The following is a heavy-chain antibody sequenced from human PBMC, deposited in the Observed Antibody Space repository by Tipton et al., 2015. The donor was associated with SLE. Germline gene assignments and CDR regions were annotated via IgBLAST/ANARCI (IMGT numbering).Heavy chain of an antibody. J-gene: IGHJ3*02. CDR2: IYYSGST. CDR3: ARGSSAFEI. D-gene: IGHD3-10*01. CDR1: GDSISSGGYY. V-gene: IGHV4-31*03. Sequence: TLSLTCNVSGDSISSGGYYWSWIRQPPGKGLEWIGNIYYSGSTYYNPFLKSRVTISVDTSKNQFSLKLSSVTAADTAVYYCARGSSAFEIWGQGTLVTVSS.